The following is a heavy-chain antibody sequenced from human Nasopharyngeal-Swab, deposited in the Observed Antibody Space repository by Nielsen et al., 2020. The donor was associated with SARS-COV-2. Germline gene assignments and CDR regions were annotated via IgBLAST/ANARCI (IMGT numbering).Heavy chain of an antibody. CDR3: AKDKGRGISPVEGSLDI. V-gene: IGHV3-9*01. D-gene: IGHD4-23*01. CDR1: GFTFDDHA. Sequence: SLKISCAASGFTFDDHAMLWVRQAPGKGLEWVSGIIWNGDSRGYADSVKGRFTISRDSAKKSLYLQMNSLRPDDTALYYCAKDKGRGISPVEGSLDIWGQGTMVTVSS. CDR2: IIWNGDSR. J-gene: IGHJ3*02.